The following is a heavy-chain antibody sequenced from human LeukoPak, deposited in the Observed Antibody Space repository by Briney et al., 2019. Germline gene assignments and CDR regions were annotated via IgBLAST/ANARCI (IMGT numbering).Heavy chain of an antibody. CDR3: ARGRVYYDYVWGSYRRWYFDY. D-gene: IGHD3-16*02. J-gene: IGHJ4*02. Sequence: ASVKVSCKASGYTFTSYDINWVGQATGQGLEWMGWMNPNSGNTGYAQKFQGRVTMTRNTSISTAYMELSSLRSEDTAVYYCARGRVYYDYVWGSYRRWYFDYWGQGTLVTVSS. CDR2: MNPNSGNT. CDR1: GYTFTSYD. V-gene: IGHV1-8*01.